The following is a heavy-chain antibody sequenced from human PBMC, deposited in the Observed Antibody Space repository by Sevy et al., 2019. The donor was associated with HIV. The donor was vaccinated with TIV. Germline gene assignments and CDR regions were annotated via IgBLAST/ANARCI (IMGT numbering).Heavy chain of an antibody. D-gene: IGHD3-22*01. V-gene: IGHV4-30-4*01. CDR1: GGSISSGDYY. Sequence: SETLSLTCTVSGGSISSGDYYWSWIRQPPGNGLEWIGYIFYSGSTYFNPSLKSRVTISLDTSKSQFSLRLSSVTAADTAVFYCARQRASSGYFYFDSWGQGTPVIVSS. CDR2: IFYSGST. CDR3: ARQRASSGYFYFDS. J-gene: IGHJ4*02.